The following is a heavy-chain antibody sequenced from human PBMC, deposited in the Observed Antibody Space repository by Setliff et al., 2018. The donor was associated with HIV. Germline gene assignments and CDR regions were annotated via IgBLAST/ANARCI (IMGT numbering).Heavy chain of an antibody. CDR3: VRDGISTVPSDY. CDR1: GFNFNTYW. V-gene: IGHV3-74*03. J-gene: IGHJ4*02. Sequence: AGGSLRLSCAASGFNFNTYWMNWVRQRPGKGLLWLSRINRDGSRVEYADSVKGRFTTSRDNAANTLHLQMDSLRDDDTGVYYCVRDGISTVPSDYWGQGTLVTVSS. CDR2: INRDGSRV. D-gene: IGHD4-4*01.